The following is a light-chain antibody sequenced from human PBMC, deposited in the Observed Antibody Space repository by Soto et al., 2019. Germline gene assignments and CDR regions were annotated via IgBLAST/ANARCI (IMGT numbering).Light chain of an antibody. Sequence: SVLTQPRSVSGSPGQSVTISCTGTSSDVGGYDFVSWYQQHPGKTPKLLIYDVTQRPSGVPDRFSGSKSGNTASLTISGLQAEDEADYYCCSYAGSYTLFGGGTKVTVL. J-gene: IGLJ2*01. V-gene: IGLV2-11*01. CDR2: DVT. CDR3: CSYAGSYTL. CDR1: SSDVGGYDF.